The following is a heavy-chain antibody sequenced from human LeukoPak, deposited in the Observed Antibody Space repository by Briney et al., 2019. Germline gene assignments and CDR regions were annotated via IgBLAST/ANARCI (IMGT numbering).Heavy chain of an antibody. V-gene: IGHV4-59*08. D-gene: IGHD2-8*01. CDR2: IHYSGNS. Sequence: PETLSLTCSVSGDSISNFYWNWIRQPPGKRLEWIGNIHYSGNSNYNPSLQSRVTISLDTSRKQLFLKLTSVTAADTAVYYCALAPNSNWFDFWGQGTLVTVSS. CDR3: ALAPNSNWFDF. CDR1: GDSISNFY. J-gene: IGHJ5*01.